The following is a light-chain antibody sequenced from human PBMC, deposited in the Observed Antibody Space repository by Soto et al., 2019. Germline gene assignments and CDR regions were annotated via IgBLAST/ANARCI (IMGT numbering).Light chain of an antibody. CDR3: ATWDSSLRAAV. Sequence: QSVVTQPPSVSAAPGQEVTISCSGGSSNIGSNYVSWYQQLPGTAPEVLICDDHKRPSGIPDRFSGSKSGTSATLDITGLQTGDEADYYCATWDSSLRAAVFGGGTKLTVL. CDR2: DDH. V-gene: IGLV1-51*01. CDR1: SSNIGSNY. J-gene: IGLJ2*01.